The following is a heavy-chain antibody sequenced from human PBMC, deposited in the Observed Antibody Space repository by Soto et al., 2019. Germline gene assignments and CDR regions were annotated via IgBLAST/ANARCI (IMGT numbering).Heavy chain of an antibody. J-gene: IGHJ5*02. Sequence: GGSLRLSCAASGFTFSSYSMNWVRQAPGKGLEWVSYISSSSSTIYYADSVKGRFTISRDNAKNSLYLQMNSLRAEDTAVYYCARDLNQYYDFWSGSHNWFDPWGQGTLVTVSS. CDR3: ARDLNQYYDFWSGSHNWFDP. CDR2: ISSSSSTI. CDR1: GFTFSSYS. V-gene: IGHV3-48*01. D-gene: IGHD3-3*01.